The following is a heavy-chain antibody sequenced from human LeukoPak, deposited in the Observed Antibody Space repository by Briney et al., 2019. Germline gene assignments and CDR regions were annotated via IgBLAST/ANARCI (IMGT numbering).Heavy chain of an antibody. CDR3: AIQMTMITVVPYFDY. D-gene: IGHD3-22*01. V-gene: IGHV3-11*04. CDR1: GLTFSDYY. Sequence: AGGSLRLSCAASGLTFSDYYMAWIRQAPRKGLEGVSFISSSGTTAYYGDSVKGRFTVSRDNGKNALYLYMNSLRAEDTAVYYCAIQMTMITVVPYFDYWGQGALVTVSS. CDR2: ISSSGTTA. J-gene: IGHJ4*02.